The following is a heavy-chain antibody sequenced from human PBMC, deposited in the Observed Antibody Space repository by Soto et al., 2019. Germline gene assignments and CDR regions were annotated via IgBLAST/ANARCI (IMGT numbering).Heavy chain of an antibody. CDR3: ERAPF. Sequence: GGSLRLSCAASGFTFSRDWMSWVRQAPGKGLEWVATIKQDGSEKYYVDSVKGRFTISRDNAKNSLYLEMSSLRAEDTALYHCERAPFWSQRTLDTVSS. CDR1: GFTFSRDW. V-gene: IGHV3-7*01. CDR2: IKQDGSEK. J-gene: IGHJ4*02.